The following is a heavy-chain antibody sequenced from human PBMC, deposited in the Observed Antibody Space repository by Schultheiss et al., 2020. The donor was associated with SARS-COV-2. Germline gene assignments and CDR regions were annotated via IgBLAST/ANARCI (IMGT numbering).Heavy chain of an antibody. CDR2: IYYSGST. V-gene: IGHV4-59*12. Sequence: SETLSLTCTVSGGSISSYYWSWIRQPPGKGLEWIGYIYYSGSTNYNPSLKSRVTISIHTSKTQFSLKLSSVTAADTAVYYCARGRDIVVVPAAPAPPWFDPWGQGTLVTVSS. CDR3: ARGRDIVVVPAAPAPPWFDP. J-gene: IGHJ5*02. D-gene: IGHD2-2*01. CDR1: GGSISSYY.